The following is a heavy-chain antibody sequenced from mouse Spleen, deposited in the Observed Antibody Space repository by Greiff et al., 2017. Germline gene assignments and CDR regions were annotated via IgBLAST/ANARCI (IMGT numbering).Heavy chain of an antibody. Sequence: EVQGVESGGGLVKPGGSLKLSCAASGFTFSSYAMSWVRQSPEKRLEWVAEISSGGSYTYYPDTVTGRFTISRDNAKNTLYLEMSSLRSEDTAMYYCARETARALDYWGQGTTLTVSS. CDR2: ISSGGSYT. V-gene: IGHV5-9-4*01. CDR3: ARETARALDY. J-gene: IGHJ2*01. D-gene: IGHD3-2*01. CDR1: GFTFSSYA.